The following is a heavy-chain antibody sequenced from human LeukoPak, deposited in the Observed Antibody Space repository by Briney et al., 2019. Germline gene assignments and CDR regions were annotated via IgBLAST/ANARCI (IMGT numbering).Heavy chain of an antibody. D-gene: IGHD6-13*01. CDR3: ARDLDSYSSTWYPYSSGWYLDY. Sequence: KPSETLSLTCTVSGGSISSYYWSWIRQPAGKGQEWIGRIYTSGSTNYNPSLKSRVTMSVDTSKNQFSLKLSSVTAADTAVYYCARDLDSYSSTWYPYSSGWYLDYWGQGTLVTVSS. CDR2: IYTSGST. J-gene: IGHJ4*02. CDR1: GGSISSYY. V-gene: IGHV4-4*07.